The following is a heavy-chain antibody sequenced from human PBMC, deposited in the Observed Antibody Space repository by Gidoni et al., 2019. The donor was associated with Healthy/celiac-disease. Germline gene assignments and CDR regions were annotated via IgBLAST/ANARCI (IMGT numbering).Heavy chain of an antibody. Sequence: QVQLVQSGAEVKKPGASVKVSCKASGYTFTSYAMHWVRQAPGQRLEWMGWINAGNGNTKYSQKFQGRVTITRDTSASTAYMELSSLRSEDTAVYYCARGAVAGTPDDAFDIWGQGTMVTVSS. V-gene: IGHV1-3*01. D-gene: IGHD6-19*01. CDR2: INAGNGNT. CDR1: GYTFTSYA. CDR3: ARGAVAGTPDDAFDI. J-gene: IGHJ3*02.